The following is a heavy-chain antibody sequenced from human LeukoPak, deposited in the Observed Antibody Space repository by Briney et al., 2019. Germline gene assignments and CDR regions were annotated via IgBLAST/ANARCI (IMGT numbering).Heavy chain of an antibody. D-gene: IGHD3-16*01. CDR2: IIPILGTA. CDR1: GGTFSSYA. Sequence: SVKVSCKASGGTFSSYAISWVRQAPGQGLEWMGGIIPILGTANYAQKFQGRVTITADKSTSTAYMELSSLRSEDTAVYYCARDSSRLGELDYWGQGTLVTVSS. V-gene: IGHV1-69*06. J-gene: IGHJ4*02. CDR3: ARDSSRLGELDY.